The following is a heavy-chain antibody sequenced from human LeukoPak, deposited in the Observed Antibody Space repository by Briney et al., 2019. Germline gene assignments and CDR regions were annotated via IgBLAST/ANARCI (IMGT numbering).Heavy chain of an antibody. CDR1: GYTFTGYY. J-gene: IGHJ6*02. CDR3: AKGATEGYYYYYGLDV. V-gene: IGHV1-2*03. CDR2: INPKSGAT. Sequence: LGASVKVSCKASGYTFTGYYMHWVRQAPGQGLEWMGWINPKSGATTYAQKFQDRVTLTRDTSINTAYMDPSGLTSDDTAVFYCAKGATEGYYYYYGLDVWGQGTTVTVSS.